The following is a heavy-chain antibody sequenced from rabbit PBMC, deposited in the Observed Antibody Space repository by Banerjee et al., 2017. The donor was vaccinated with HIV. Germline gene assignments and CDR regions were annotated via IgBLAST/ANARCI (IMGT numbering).Heavy chain of an antibody. CDR2: IYASSSTR. V-gene: IGHV1S43*01. D-gene: IGHD6-1*01. CDR3: ARERYTYGYAGYAYASYNNL. CDR1: GIDFSNYYY. J-gene: IGHJ4*01. Sequence: QQQLEESGGGLVKPGGTLTLTCKASGIDFSNYYYMCWVRQAPGKGLELIACIYASSSTRWHARLVNVRFTIARSTRLNAVDLKMSRLTAADSAPDFGARERYTYGYAGYAYASYNNLWGPGTLVTV.